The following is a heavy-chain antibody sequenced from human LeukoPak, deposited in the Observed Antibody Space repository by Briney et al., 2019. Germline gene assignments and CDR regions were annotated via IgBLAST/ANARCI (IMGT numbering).Heavy chain of an antibody. J-gene: IGHJ4*02. V-gene: IGHV3-72*01. Sequence: GGSLRLSCAASGFTFSDHYMDWVRQAPGKGLEWVGRTRNKANSYTTEYAASVKGRFTISRDDSKNSLYLQMNSLKTEDTAVYYCARGTTDRITGTTIVDYWGQGTLVTVSS. CDR2: TRNKANSYTT. CDR3: ARGTTDRITGTTIVDY. CDR1: GFTFSDHY. D-gene: IGHD1-7*01.